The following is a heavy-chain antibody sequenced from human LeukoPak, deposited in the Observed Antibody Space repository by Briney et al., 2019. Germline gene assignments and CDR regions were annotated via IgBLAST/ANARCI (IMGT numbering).Heavy chain of an antibody. CDR3: ARDGNDDYGDYYYFDY. CDR1: GFTFSSYA. D-gene: IGHD4-17*01. Sequence: GGSLRLSCAASGFTFSSYAMSWVRQAPGKGLEWVSVIYSGGSTYYADSVKGRFTISRDNSKNTLYLQMNSLRAEDTAVYYCARDGNDDYGDYYYFDYWGQGTLVTVSS. CDR2: IYSGGST. V-gene: IGHV3-66*01. J-gene: IGHJ4*02.